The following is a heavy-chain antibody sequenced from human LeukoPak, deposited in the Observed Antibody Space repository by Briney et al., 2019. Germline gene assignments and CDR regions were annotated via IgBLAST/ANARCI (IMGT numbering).Heavy chain of an antibody. V-gene: IGHV4-38-2*01. CDR3: ARRQGYCSGGSCYSGYYFDY. D-gene: IGHD2-15*01. CDR1: GYSISSGYY. Sequence: SETLSLTCAVSGYSISSGYYWGWIRQPPGKGLEWIGSIYHSGSTYYNPSLKSRVTISVDTSKNRFSLKLSSVTAADTAVYYCARRQGYCSGGSCYSGYYFDYWGQGTLVTVSS. J-gene: IGHJ4*02. CDR2: IYHSGST.